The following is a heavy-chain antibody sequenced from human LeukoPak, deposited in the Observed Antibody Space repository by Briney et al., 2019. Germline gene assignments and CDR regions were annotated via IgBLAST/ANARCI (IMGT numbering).Heavy chain of an antibody. D-gene: IGHD3-10*01. CDR2: IYYSGST. Sequence: SETLSLTCSVSGDSISSYYWSWIRQPPGKGLEWIGYIYYSGSTNYNPSLKSRVTISLGTSKNQFSLKLSSVTAADTAVYYCARVGSYYYVDYWGQGTLVTVSS. CDR3: ARVGSYYYVDY. CDR1: GDSISSYY. J-gene: IGHJ4*02. V-gene: IGHV4-59*01.